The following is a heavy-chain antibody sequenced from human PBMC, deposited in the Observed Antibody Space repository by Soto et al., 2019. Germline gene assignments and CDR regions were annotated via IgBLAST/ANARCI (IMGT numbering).Heavy chain of an antibody. Sequence: WGSLRLSCAASGFTVSSNYMSWVRQAPGKGLEWVSVIYSGGSTYYADSVKGRFTISRDNSKNTLYLQMNSLRAEDTAVYYCARESFYDSSGYHDYWGQGTLVTVSS. V-gene: IGHV3-53*01. D-gene: IGHD3-22*01. J-gene: IGHJ4*02. CDR2: IYSGGST. CDR3: ARESFYDSSGYHDY. CDR1: GFTVSSNY.